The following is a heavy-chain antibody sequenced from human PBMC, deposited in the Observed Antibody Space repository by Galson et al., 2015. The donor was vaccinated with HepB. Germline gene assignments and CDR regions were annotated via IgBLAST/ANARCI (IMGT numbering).Heavy chain of an antibody. CDR2: IWCDGGDK. J-gene: IGHJ4*02. CDR1: GFTFTTYG. D-gene: IGHD1-26*01. V-gene: IGHV3-33*01. CDR3: ARHSGGNYVTSPVDY. Sequence: SLRLSCAASGFTFTTYGIHWVRQAPGKGLEWVAVIWCDGGDKYYADSVKGRFTISRDNAKSTVYLQMNSLRAEDTAVYFCARHSGGNYVTSPVDYWGEGTLVTVPS.